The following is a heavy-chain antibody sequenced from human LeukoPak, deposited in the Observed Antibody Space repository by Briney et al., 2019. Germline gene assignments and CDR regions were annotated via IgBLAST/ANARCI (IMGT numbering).Heavy chain of an antibody. V-gene: IGHV4-34*01. D-gene: IGHD3-3*01. CDR2: INHSGST. CDR3: ARRGITIFGVARDY. CDR1: GGSFSGYY. J-gene: IGHJ4*02. Sequence: PSETLSLTCAVYGGSFSGYYWSWIRQTPGKGLEWIGEINHSGSTNYNPSLKSRVTISVDTSKNQFSLKLSSVTAADTAVYYCARRGITIFGVARDYWGQGTLVTVSS.